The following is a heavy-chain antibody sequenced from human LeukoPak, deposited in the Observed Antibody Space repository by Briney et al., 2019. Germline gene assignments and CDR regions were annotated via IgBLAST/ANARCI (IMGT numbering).Heavy chain of an antibody. CDR3: VRRVVGAMPFDY. CDR1: GFTFTDYA. V-gene: IGHV3-48*02. Sequence: GGSLRLSCAASGFTFTDYAMSWVRQAPGKGLEWVSYITTSGSEIYYADSVKGRFAISRDNAKNSLYLQMDSLRDEDTAVYYCVRRVVGAMPFDYWGQGTLVTVSS. CDR2: ITTSGSEI. J-gene: IGHJ4*02. D-gene: IGHD1-26*01.